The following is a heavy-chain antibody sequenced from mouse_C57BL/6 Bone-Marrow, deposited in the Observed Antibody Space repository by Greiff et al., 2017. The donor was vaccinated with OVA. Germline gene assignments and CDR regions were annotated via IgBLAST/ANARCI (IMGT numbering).Heavy chain of an antibody. CDR2: IDPENGDT. Sequence: VQLQQSGAELVRPGASVKLSCTASGFNIKDDYMHWVKQRPEPGLEWIGWIDPENGDTEYASQFQGKATISADTSSNTAYLQLSSLTSEDTAVYYCTTNWVDYWGQGTTLTVSS. V-gene: IGHV14-4*01. CDR1: GFNIKDDY. D-gene: IGHD4-1*01. CDR3: TTNWVDY. J-gene: IGHJ2*01.